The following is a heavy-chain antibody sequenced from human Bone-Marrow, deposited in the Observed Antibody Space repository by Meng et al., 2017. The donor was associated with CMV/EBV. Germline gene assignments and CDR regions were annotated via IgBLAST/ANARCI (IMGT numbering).Heavy chain of an antibody. V-gene: IGHV3-15*01. Sequence: GASLKISCAASGFTFNNAWMSWVRQAPGKGLEWVGRIKRQTDGGTTDYAAPVKGRFTILRDDSKNTLYPQMNSLKTEDTAVYYCTTDRVSRYFDWLSLFRVLDIWGQGTMVTVSS. J-gene: IGHJ3*02. CDR2: IKRQTDGGTT. CDR3: TTDRVSRYFDWLSLFRVLDI. D-gene: IGHD3-9*01. CDR1: GFTFNNAW.